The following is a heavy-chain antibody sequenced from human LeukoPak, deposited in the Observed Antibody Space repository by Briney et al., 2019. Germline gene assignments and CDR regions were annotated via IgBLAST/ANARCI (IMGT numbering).Heavy chain of an antibody. J-gene: IGHJ6*02. Sequence: GASVKVSCKASGGTFSSYTISWVRQAPGQGLEWMGRIIPILGIANYAQKFQGRVTITADKSSSTACMELSSLRSEDTAVYYCASLLGYCSSTSCAYGMDVWGQGTTVTVSS. V-gene: IGHV1-69*02. CDR1: GGTFSSYT. CDR3: ASLLGYCSSTSCAYGMDV. D-gene: IGHD2-2*01. CDR2: IIPILGIA.